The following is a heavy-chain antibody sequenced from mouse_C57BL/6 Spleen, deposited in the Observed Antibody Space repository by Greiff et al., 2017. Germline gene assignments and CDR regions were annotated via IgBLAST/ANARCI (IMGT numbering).Heavy chain of an antibody. CDR1: GYTFTSYG. CDR2: IYPRSGNT. J-gene: IGHJ2*01. CDR3: ARNPPYYYGSREGYYFDY. V-gene: IGHV1-81*01. D-gene: IGHD1-1*01. Sequence: VQLQESGAELARPGASVKLSCKASGYTFTSYGISWVKQRTGQGLEWIGEIYPRSGNTYYNEKFKGKATLTADKSSSTAYMELRSLTSEDSAVYVCARNPPYYYGSREGYYFDYWGQGTTLTVSS.